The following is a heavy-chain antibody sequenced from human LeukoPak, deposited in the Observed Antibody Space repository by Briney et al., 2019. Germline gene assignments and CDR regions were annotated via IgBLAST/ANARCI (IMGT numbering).Heavy chain of an antibody. CDR1: GFTVSNNY. CDR3: ARGGATRYCTNGVCHYFDY. D-gene: IGHD2-8*01. CDR2: IFSGGST. J-gene: IGHJ4*02. V-gene: IGHV3-66*01. Sequence: GGSLRLSCAASGFTVSNNYMSWVRQAPGKGLEWVSVIFSGGSTNYADSVKGRLTISRDNSKNTLYLQMNSLRAEGTAVYYCARGGATRYCTNGVCHYFDYWGQGTLVSVSS.